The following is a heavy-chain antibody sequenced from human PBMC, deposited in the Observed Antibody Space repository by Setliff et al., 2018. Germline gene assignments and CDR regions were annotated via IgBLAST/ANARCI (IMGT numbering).Heavy chain of an antibody. CDR2: INHSGST. D-gene: IGHD3-10*01. CDR1: GASFSDYY. CDR3: ARVDFTMIQGVLGL. V-gene: IGHV4-34*01. Sequence: SETLSLTCTVYGASFSDYYWGWIRQPPGKGLEWIAEINHSGSTNYNPSLKSRVTISVDMSKNQFSMKLTSVTAADTAVYYCARVDFTMIQGVLGLWGQGTLVTVSS. J-gene: IGHJ1*01.